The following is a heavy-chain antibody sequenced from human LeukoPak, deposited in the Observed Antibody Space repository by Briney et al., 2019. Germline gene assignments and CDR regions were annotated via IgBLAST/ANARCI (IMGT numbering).Heavy chain of an antibody. CDR1: GYSISSGYY. CDR2: NYHSGST. CDR3: ARDHYDFWSGYYGVDY. D-gene: IGHD3-3*01. Sequence: SETLSLTCTVSGYSISSGYYWGWIRQPPGKGLEWIGSNYHSGSTYYNPSLKSRVTISVDTSKNQFSLKLSSVTAADTAVYYCARDHYDFWSGYYGVDYWGQGTLVTVSS. V-gene: IGHV4-38-2*02. J-gene: IGHJ4*02.